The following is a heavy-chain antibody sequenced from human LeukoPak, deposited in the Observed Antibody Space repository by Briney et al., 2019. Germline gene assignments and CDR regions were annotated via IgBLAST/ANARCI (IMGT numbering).Heavy chain of an antibody. Sequence: SETLSLTCDVYGGSFTNYYLSWVRQPRGKGLEWIGEITHHGSTNYNPSLKSRVSISVDTSKNQFSLKLSSVAAADTAVYYCAPIFGDYSDFDSWGQGTLVTVSS. CDR3: APIFGDYSDFDS. V-gene: IGHV4-34*01. J-gene: IGHJ4*02. CDR1: GGSFTNYY. CDR2: ITHHGST. D-gene: IGHD4-17*01.